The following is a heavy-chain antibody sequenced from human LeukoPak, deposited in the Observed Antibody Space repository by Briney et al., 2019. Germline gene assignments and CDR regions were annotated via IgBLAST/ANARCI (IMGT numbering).Heavy chain of an antibody. J-gene: IGHJ4*02. Sequence: SETLSLTCAVYGGSLSGYYWSWIRQPPGKGLEWIGEINHSGSTNYNPSLKSRVTISVDTSKNQFSLKLSSVTAADTAVYYCARDTPPTRFDYWGQGTLVTVSS. CDR1: GGSLSGYY. V-gene: IGHV4-34*01. CDR2: INHSGST. CDR3: ARDTPPTRFDY.